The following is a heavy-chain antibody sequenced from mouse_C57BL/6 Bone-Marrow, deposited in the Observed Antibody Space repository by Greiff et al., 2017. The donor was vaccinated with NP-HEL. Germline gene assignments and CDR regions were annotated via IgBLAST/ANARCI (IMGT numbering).Heavy chain of an antibody. V-gene: IGHV1-64*01. D-gene: IGHD1-1*01. Sequence: VQLQQPGAELVKPGASVKLSCTASGYTFTSYWMHWVKQRPGQGLEWIGMIHPNSGSTNYNEKFKSKATLTVDKSSSTAYMQLSSLTSEDSAVYYCARRYGSSPAWFAYWGQGTLVTVSA. CDR3: ARRYGSSPAWFAY. CDR1: GYTFTSYW. CDR2: IHPNSGST. J-gene: IGHJ3*01.